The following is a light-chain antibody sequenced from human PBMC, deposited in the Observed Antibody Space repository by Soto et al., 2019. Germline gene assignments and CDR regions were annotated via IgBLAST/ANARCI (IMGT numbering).Light chain of an antibody. Sequence: DIQMTQSPSSVSSSVGDRVTITCRASQGISSWLAWYQQKPGKAPNLLICAASSLESWVPSRFSDRGSGRDFTLTISSRQPEDFASCDCHPANSFPLTFGGGTKVEIK. CDR3: HPANSFPLT. CDR1: QGISSW. V-gene: IGKV1-12*01. CDR2: AAS. J-gene: IGKJ4*01.